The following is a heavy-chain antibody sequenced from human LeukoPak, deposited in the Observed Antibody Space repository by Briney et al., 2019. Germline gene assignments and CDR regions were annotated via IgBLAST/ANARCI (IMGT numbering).Heavy chain of an antibody. D-gene: IGHD3-9*01. CDR2: ISSSSSYI. CDR1: GFTFSSYS. V-gene: IGHV3-21*01. Sequence: PGGSLRLSCAASGFTFSSYSMNWVRQAPGKGLEWVSSISSSSSYIYYADSVKGRFTISRDNAKNSLYLQMNSLRAEDTAVYYCARGVLRYFDWLLYFDYWGQGTLVTVSS. J-gene: IGHJ4*02. CDR3: ARGVLRYFDWLLYFDY.